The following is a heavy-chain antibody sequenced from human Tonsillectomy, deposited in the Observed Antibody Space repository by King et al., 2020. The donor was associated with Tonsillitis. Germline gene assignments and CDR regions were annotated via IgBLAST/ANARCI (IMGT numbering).Heavy chain of an antibody. Sequence: VQLQESGPGLVKPSETLSLICAVSGYSISSGYYWGWIRQPPGKGLEWIGSINYSGRNNYNPSLRSRVTISVDTPKNQFSLKVNSLTPADTAVYYWAGVGGYDDTWYFSDYWGRGTLVTVSS. CDR2: INYSGRN. D-gene: IGHD2-15*01. CDR3: AGVGGYDDTWYFSDY. J-gene: IGHJ4*02. V-gene: IGHV4-38-2*01. CDR1: GYSISSGYY.